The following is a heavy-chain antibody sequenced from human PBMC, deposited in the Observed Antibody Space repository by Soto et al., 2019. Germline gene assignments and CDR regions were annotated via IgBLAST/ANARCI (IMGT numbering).Heavy chain of an antibody. CDR2: IYNSGKT. D-gene: IGHD2-15*01. CDR1: GGSISSKNYN. Sequence: PSETLSLTCTVSGGSISSKNYNWGWIRQPPGKGLEWIGTIYNSGKTNYNPSLKSRVTISVDTSKNQLSLKLSSVTAADTAMYYCAACNVVVIAATTTTWFDPWGQGILVTVSS. J-gene: IGHJ5*02. V-gene: IGHV4-39*01. CDR3: AACNVVVIAATTTTWFDP.